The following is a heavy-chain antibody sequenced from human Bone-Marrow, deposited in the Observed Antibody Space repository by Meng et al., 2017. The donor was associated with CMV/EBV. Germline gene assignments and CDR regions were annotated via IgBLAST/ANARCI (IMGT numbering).Heavy chain of an antibody. J-gene: IGHJ5*02. CDR2: IKCDGTEK. CDR1: GFTFSSSW. CDR3: ARDHEVVVVPAATNWFDP. V-gene: IGHV3-52*01. D-gene: IGHD2-2*01. Sequence: GESLKISCAASGFTFSSSWVHWVCQAPEKGLEWVADIKCDGTEKYYVDSVTGRLTISRDNAKNSLYLQVNSLRAEDTAVYYCARDHEVVVVPAATNWFDPWGQGTLVTVSS.